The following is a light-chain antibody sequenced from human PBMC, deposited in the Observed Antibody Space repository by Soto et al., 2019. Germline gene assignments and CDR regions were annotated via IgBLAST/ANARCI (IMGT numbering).Light chain of an antibody. J-gene: IGLJ1*01. CDR3: SAYTSSSTHYV. V-gene: IGLV2-14*01. CDR2: EVS. Sequence: QSALTQPASVSGSPGQSITISCTGTSSDVGGYNYVSWYQQQPGTAPKLMIYEVSNRPSGVANRFSGSKSGNTSSLTISGRQADDEADDYCSAYTSSSTHYVFGTGTKVTVL. CDR1: SSDVGGYNY.